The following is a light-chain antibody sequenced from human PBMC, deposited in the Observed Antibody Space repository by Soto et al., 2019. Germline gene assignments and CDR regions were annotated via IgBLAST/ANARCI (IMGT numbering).Light chain of an antibody. CDR1: QSISSW. CDR2: DAS. CDR3: QKYNSYLWT. J-gene: IGKJ1*01. Sequence: DIQMTQSPSTRSASVVGVVTITFRASQSISSWLAWYQQKPGKAPKLLIYDASSLESGVPSRFSGSGSGTAFTLTISSLQPHDFATYYCQKYNSYLWTFGQGTKVDI. V-gene: IGKV1-5*01.